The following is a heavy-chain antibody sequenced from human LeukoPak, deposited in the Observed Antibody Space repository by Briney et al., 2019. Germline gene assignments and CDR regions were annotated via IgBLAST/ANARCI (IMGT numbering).Heavy chain of an antibody. CDR1: GFIIDDYV. V-gene: IGHV3-7*01. D-gene: IGHD1-26*01. CDR2: IKQDGSDK. CDR3: ARALGSYSYYYYYYMDV. J-gene: IGHJ6*03. Sequence: GGSLRLSCAASGFIIDDYVMHWVRQAPGKGLAWVANIKQDGSDKYYVDSVRGRFSISRDNTKNSLYLQMNSLRAEDTAVYYCARALGSYSYYYYYYMDVWGKGTTVTVSS.